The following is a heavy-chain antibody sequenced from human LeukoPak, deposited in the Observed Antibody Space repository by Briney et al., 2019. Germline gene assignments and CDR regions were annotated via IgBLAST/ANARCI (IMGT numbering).Heavy chain of an antibody. D-gene: IGHD2-15*01. V-gene: IGHV4-38-2*02. J-gene: IGHJ6*03. Sequence: SETLSLTCTVSGYSISSGYYWGWIRQPPGKGLEWIGSIYHSGSTYYNPSLKSRVTISVDTSKNQFSLKLSSVTAADTAVYYCARDRREVRYCSGGSCPQYYYYYMDVWGKGTTVTISS. CDR1: GYSISSGYY. CDR2: IYHSGST. CDR3: ARDRREVRYCSGGSCPQYYYYYMDV.